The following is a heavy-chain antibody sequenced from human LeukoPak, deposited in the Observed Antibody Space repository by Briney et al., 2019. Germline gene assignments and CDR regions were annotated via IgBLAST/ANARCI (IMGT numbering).Heavy chain of an antibody. D-gene: IGHD4-17*01. CDR1: GYSISSGYY. V-gene: IGHV4-38-2*01. CDR3: ARHIRRDYVYNAFDI. Sequence: KPSETLSLTCAVSGYSISSGYYWGWIRPPPGKGLEGIGGIYHSGSTYYNPSLKSRVTISVDTSKNQFSLKLSSVTAADTAVYYCARHIRRDYVYNAFDIWGQGTMVTVSS. CDR2: IYHSGST. J-gene: IGHJ3*02.